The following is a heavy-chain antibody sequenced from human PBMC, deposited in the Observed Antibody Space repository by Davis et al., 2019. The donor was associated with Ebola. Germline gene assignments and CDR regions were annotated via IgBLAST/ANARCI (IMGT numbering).Heavy chain of an antibody. CDR1: GFTFSSYT. CDR2: VSTRSSYI. V-gene: IGHV3-21*01. D-gene: IGHD1-26*01. Sequence: PGGSLRLSCIASGFTFSSYTMNWVRQAPGKGLEWVSSVSTRSSYIHYADSVKGQFTISRDNAKSSLYLQMNSLRAEDTAVYYCVRDWDGSGSFDYWGQGTLVTVSS. J-gene: IGHJ4*02. CDR3: VRDWDGSGSFDY.